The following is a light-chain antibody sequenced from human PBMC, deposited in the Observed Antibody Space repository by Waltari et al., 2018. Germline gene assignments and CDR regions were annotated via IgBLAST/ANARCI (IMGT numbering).Light chain of an antibody. V-gene: IGKV3-11*01. Sequence: EVVLTQSPATLSLSPGERATLSCRASQSVYNFLAWYQQKPGQAPRLLIYEASQRATGIPARFSGSGAGTDFTLTISSLEPEDAAVYYCQQSANWPPLTFGGGTKVEIK. CDR3: QQSANWPPLT. CDR1: QSVYNF. J-gene: IGKJ4*01. CDR2: EAS.